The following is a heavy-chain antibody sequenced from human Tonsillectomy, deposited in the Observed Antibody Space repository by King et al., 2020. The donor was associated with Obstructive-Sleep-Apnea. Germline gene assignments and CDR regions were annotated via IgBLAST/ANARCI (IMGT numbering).Heavy chain of an antibody. V-gene: IGHV3-9*01. J-gene: IGHJ4*02. CDR3: AKDLSSGWYSPLDF. CDR1: GFTFDDYA. D-gene: IGHD6-19*01. Sequence: VQLVESGGGLVQPGRSLRLSCAASGFTFDDYAMHWVRQAPGKGLEWVSGISWNSGSIGYGDSVKGRFTISRDNAKKSLYLQMKSMRVEETALYYCAKDLSSGWYSPLDFWGQGTLVTVSS. CDR2: ISWNSGSI.